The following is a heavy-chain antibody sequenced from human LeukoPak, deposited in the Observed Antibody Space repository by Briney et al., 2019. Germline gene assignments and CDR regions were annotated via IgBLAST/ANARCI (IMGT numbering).Heavy chain of an antibody. CDR2: IIPILGIA. V-gene: IGHV1-69*04. Sequence: SVKVSCTASGYSFSSYAISWVRQAPGQGLEWMGRIIPILGIANYAQKFQGRVTITADKSTSTAYMELSSLRSEDTAVYYCARGGPYGSGSYYKGGHWFDPWGQGTLVTVSS. CDR3: ARGGPYGSGSYYKGGHWFDP. D-gene: IGHD3-10*01. CDR1: GYSFSSYA. J-gene: IGHJ5*02.